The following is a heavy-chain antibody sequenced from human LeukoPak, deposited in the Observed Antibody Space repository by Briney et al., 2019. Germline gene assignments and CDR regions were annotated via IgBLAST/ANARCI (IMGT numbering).Heavy chain of an antibody. D-gene: IGHD3-3*01. CDR1: GFTFSSYG. CDR3: ARVFYDFWSGYYPGDY. CDR2: ISSSSSYI. V-gene: IGHV3-21*01. Sequence: GGSLRLSCAASGFTFSSYGMHWVRQAPGKGLEWVSSISSSSSYIYYADSVKGRFTISRDNAKNSLYLQMNSLRAEDTAVYYCARVFYDFWSGYYPGDYWGQGTLVTVSS. J-gene: IGHJ4*02.